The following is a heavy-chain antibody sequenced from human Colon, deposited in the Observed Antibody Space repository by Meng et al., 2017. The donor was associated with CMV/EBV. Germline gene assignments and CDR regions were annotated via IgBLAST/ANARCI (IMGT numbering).Heavy chain of an antibody. CDR1: GFNFRSSA. J-gene: IGHJ4*02. V-gene: IGHV3-23*01. D-gene: IGHD6-19*01. Sequence: GESLKISCAASGFNFRSSAMSWVRQAPGKGLEWVAGISGGGTSTYYADSVKGRFTISRDTPKNTLFLQLNSLRAEDTAVYYCARGVIAVGQRHYFDHWGQGTLVTVSS. CDR3: ARGVIAVGQRHYFDH. CDR2: ISGGGTST.